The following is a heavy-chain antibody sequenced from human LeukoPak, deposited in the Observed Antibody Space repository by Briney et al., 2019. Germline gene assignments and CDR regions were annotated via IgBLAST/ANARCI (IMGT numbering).Heavy chain of an antibody. V-gene: IGHV1-69*05. CDR3: ARGLRYCSSTSCYPY. CDR2: IIPIFGTA. D-gene: IGHD2-2*01. Sequence: SVKVSCKASGGTFSSYAISWVRQAPGQGLEWMGRIIPIFGTANYAQKFQGRVTITTDESTSTAYMELSSLRSEDTAVYYCARGLRYCSSTSCYPYWGRGTLVTVSS. CDR1: GGTFSSYA. J-gene: IGHJ4*02.